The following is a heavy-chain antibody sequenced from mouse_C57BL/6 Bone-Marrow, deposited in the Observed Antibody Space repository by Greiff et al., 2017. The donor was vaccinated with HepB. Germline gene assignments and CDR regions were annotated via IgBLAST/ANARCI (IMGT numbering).Heavy chain of an antibody. CDR3: VREGAMDY. V-gene: IGHV10-3*01. CDR2: IRSKSSNYAT. Sequence: DAGGGLVQPKGSLKLSCAASGFTFNTYAMHWVRQAPGKGLEGVARIRSKSSNYATYYADSVKDRFTISRDDSQSMLYLQMNNLKTEDTAMYYCVREGAMDYWGQGTSVTVSS. J-gene: IGHJ4*01. CDR1: GFTFNTYA.